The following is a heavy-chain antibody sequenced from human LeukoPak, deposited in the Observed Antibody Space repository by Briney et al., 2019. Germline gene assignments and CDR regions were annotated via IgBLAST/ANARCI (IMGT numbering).Heavy chain of an antibody. J-gene: IGHJ4*02. CDR1: GGSISTYY. CDR3: ARSDLYGDYPPGNY. CDR2: IYYSGRT. Sequence: PSETLSLTCTVSGGSISTYYWNWIRQPPGKGLEWIGYIYYSGRTNYNPSLKSRVSISIVTSKNQFSLKLSSVTAADTAFYYCARSDLYGDYPPGNYWGQGTLVAVSS. V-gene: IGHV4-59*01. D-gene: IGHD4-17*01.